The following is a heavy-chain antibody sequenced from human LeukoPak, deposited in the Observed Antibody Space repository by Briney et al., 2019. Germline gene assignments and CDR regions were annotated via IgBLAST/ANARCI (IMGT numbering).Heavy chain of an antibody. CDR1: GFTFSSYA. V-gene: IGHV3-23*01. J-gene: IGHJ4*02. Sequence: GGALRLSCAASGFTFSSYAMNWVRQAPGKGLEWVSAITGSSGTTYYADSVRGRFTISRDNSKNTLYLQMNSLRAEDTAIYYCAKSRSEVVVAAANYWGQGTLITVSS. D-gene: IGHD2-15*01. CDR2: ITGSSGTT. CDR3: AKSRSEVVVAAANY.